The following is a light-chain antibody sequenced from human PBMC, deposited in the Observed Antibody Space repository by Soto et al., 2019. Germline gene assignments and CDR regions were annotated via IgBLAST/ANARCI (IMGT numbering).Light chain of an antibody. CDR2: WAS. Sequence: DIVMTQSPDSLAVSLGERATINCMSSQSVLYTSNNKNHLAWYQQKPGQPPKLLIYWASTRESGVPDRFSGSGSGTDFTLTISSLQAEDVAVYYCHQFYSIPITFGPGTKVDIK. J-gene: IGKJ3*01. V-gene: IGKV4-1*01. CDR3: HQFYSIPIT. CDR1: QSVLYTSNNKNH.